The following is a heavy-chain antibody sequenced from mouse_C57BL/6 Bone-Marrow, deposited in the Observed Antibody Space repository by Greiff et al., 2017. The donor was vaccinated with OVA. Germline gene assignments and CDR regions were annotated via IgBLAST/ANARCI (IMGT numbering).Heavy chain of an antibody. CDR3: TREVDYYGSSYHWYFDV. V-gene: IGHV5-9-1*02. CDR2: ISSGGDYI. D-gene: IGHD1-1*01. Sequence: EVQVVESGAGLVKPGGSLKLSCAASGFTFSSYAMSWVRQTPEKRLEWVAYISSGGDYIYYADTVKGRFTISRDNARNTLYLQMSSLKSEDTAMYYCTREVDYYGSSYHWYFDVWGTGTTVTVSS. J-gene: IGHJ1*03. CDR1: GFTFSSYA.